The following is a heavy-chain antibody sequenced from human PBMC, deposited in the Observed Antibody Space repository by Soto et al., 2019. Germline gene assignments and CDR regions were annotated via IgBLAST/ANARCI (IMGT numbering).Heavy chain of an antibody. D-gene: IGHD3-10*01. V-gene: IGHV1-3*01. Sequence: QVQLVQSGAEVKKPGASVKVSCEASGYTFTNYIMHWVRQAPGRSLEWMGWINAGSGSTRYSRNFQGRVTITGDTSATTAYMELSSLTSEDTAVYYCARGRYYDSWSYYVDYWGQGTLVTVSS. J-gene: IGHJ4*02. CDR1: GYTFTNYI. CDR3: ARGRYYDSWSYYVDY. CDR2: INAGSGST.